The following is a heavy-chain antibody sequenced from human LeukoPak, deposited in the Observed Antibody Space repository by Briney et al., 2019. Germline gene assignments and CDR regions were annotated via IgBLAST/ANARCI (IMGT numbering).Heavy chain of an antibody. CDR3: ARAPGAFDI. V-gene: IGHV1-2*02. CDR2: INPNSGDT. CDR1: GYAFTGYY. J-gene: IGHJ3*02. Sequence: GASVKVSCKASGYAFTGYYMHWARQAPGQGLEWMGWINPNSGDTNYAQQFQGRVTMTRDTSISTAYMDLSRLRSDDAAVYYCARAPGAFDIWGQGTMVTVSS.